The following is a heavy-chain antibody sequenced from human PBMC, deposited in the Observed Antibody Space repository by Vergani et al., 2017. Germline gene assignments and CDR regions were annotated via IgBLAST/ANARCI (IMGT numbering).Heavy chain of an antibody. V-gene: IGHV4-39*01. CDR2: IYYSGST. D-gene: IGHD6-19*01. Sequence: QLQLQESGPGLVKPSATPSLTCSVSGASIRSSNYYWGWIRQPPGKGLAWIASIYYSGSTNYNPSLKSRVTISVDTSKNQFSLKLSPVTAADTAVYFCARHSTVEWLVKLGWIDPWGQGILVTVSS. CDR1: GASIRSSNYY. CDR3: ARHSTVEWLVKLGWIDP. J-gene: IGHJ5*02.